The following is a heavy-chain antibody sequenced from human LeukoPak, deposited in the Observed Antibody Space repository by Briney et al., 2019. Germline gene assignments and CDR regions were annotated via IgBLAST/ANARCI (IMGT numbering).Heavy chain of an antibody. CDR2: TYYRSKWYN. J-gene: IGHJ3*02. Sequence: SQTLSLTCAISGDSVSSNSAAWNWIRQSPSRGLEWLGGTYYRSKWYNDYAVSVKSRITINPDTSKNQFSLQLNSVTPEDTAVYYCASLAAAGTDDAFDIWGQGTMVTVSS. CDR3: ASLAAAGTDDAFDI. V-gene: IGHV6-1*01. D-gene: IGHD6-13*01. CDR1: GDSVSSNSAA.